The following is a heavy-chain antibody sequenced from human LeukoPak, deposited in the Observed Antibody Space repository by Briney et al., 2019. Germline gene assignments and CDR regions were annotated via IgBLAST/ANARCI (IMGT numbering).Heavy chain of an antibody. CDR3: AKSEGYCSGGSCSTGYFDY. CDR1: GFTFSSYA. Sequence: GGSLRLSCAASGFTFSSYAMSLVCQAPGKGLEWVSAISGSGGSTYYADSVKGRFTISRDNSKNTLYLQMNSLRAEDTAVYYCAKSEGYCSGGSCSTGYFDYWGQGALVTVSS. V-gene: IGHV3-23*01. CDR2: ISGSGGST. D-gene: IGHD2-15*01. J-gene: IGHJ4*02.